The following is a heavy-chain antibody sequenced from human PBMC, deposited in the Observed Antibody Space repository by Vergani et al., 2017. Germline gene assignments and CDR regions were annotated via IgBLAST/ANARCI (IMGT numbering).Heavy chain of an antibody. D-gene: IGHD2-15*01. V-gene: IGHV3-21*01. CDR3: ARDPGYCSGSSCDVEEGGDY. CDR2: ISGSSICI. Sequence: EVQLVESGGGLVKPGGSLRLSCAASGFTFSTYSLNWVRQAPGKGLEWVSSISGSSICIYYADSVKGRFTISRDNAKNSLYLQMNRLRAEDTAVYYCARDPGYCSGSSCDVEEGGDYWGQGTLVTVSS. J-gene: IGHJ4*02. CDR1: GFTFSTYS.